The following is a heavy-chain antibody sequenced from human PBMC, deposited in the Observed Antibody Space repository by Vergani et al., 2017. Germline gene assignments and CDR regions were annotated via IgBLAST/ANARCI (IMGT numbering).Heavy chain of an antibody. CDR1: GFTFSSYA. J-gene: IGHJ5*02. CDR3: VKGPYDYVWESYRPYNWFDP. V-gene: IGHV3-64D*06. CDR2: ISSNGGST. D-gene: IGHD3-16*02. Sequence: EVQLVESGGGLVQPGGSLRLSCSASGFTFSSYAMHWVRQAPGKGLEYVSAISSNGGSTYYADSVKGRFTISRDNSKNTQYLQMSSLRAEDTAVYYCVKGPYDYVWESYRPYNWFDPWGQGTLVTVSS.